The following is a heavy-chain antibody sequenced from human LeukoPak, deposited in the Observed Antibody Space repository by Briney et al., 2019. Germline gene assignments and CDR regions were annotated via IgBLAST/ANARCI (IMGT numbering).Heavy chain of an antibody. Sequence: PGGSLRLSCAASGFIFSNYAMHWVRQAPGKGLEWVALISSDGSKTHHADSVKGRFSISRDNSKNTLYLQLNSLRAEDTSVYYCARDSTYWYDSGSSGPHCCDYWGQGTLVTVSS. J-gene: IGHJ4*02. V-gene: IGHV3-30*01. CDR1: GFIFSNYA. CDR3: ARDSTYWYDSGSSGPHCCDY. CDR2: ISSDGSKT. D-gene: IGHD3-10*01.